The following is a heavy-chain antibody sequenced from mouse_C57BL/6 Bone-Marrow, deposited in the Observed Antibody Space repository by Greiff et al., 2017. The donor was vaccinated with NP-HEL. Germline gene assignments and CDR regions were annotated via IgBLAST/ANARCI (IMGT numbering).Heavy chain of an antibody. Sequence: QVQLQQSGAELVRPGASVKLSCKASGYTFTDYYINWVKQRPGQGLEWIARIYPGRGNTYYNEKFKGKATLTAEKSSSTAYMQLSSLTSEDSAVYFCARSLLWLRDYFDYWGQGTTLTVSS. D-gene: IGHD2-2*01. J-gene: IGHJ2*01. V-gene: IGHV1-76*01. CDR1: GYTFTDYY. CDR3: ARSLLWLRDYFDY. CDR2: IYPGRGNT.